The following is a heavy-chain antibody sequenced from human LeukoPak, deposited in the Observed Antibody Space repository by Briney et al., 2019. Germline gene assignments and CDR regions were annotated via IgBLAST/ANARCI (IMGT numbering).Heavy chain of an antibody. J-gene: IGHJ4*02. CDR2: ISGSGGST. Sequence: PGGSLRLSCAASGFTFSSYAMSWVRQAPGKGPEWVSAISGSGGSTYYADSVKGRFTISRDNSKNTLYLQMNSLRAEDMAVYYCARAEVIAIFDYWGQGTLVTVSS. V-gene: IGHV3-23*01. CDR1: GFTFSSYA. CDR3: ARAEVIAIFDY. D-gene: IGHD2-21*01.